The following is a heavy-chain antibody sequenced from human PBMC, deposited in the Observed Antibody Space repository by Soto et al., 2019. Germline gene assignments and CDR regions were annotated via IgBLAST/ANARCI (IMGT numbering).Heavy chain of an antibody. CDR2: INHSGST. Sequence: SETLSLTCAVYGGSFSGYYWNWIRQPPGKGLEWIGEINHSGSTNYNPSLKSRVTISVDTSKNQFSLKLSSVTAADTAVYYCARPLYYYYSSGYFDGGDYWGQGTLVIVS. CDR3: ARPLYYYYSSGYFDGGDY. J-gene: IGHJ4*02. V-gene: IGHV4-34*01. D-gene: IGHD3-22*01. CDR1: GGSFSGYY.